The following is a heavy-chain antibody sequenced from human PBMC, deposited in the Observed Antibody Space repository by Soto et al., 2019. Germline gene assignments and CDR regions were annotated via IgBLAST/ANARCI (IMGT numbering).Heavy chain of an antibody. D-gene: IGHD4-17*01. CDR2: IYYSGST. CDR3: ARLDYGDYAYYYGMDV. Sequence: SETLSLTCTVSGGSISSYYWSWIRQPPGKGLEWIGYIYYSGSTNYNPSLKSQVTISVDTSKNQFSLKLSSVTAADTAVYYCARLDYGDYAYYYGMDVWGQGTTVTVSS. V-gene: IGHV4-59*01. J-gene: IGHJ6*02. CDR1: GGSISSYY.